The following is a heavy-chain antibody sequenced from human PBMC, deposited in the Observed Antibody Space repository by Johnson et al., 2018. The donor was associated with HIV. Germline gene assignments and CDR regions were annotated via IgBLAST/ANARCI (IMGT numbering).Heavy chain of an antibody. J-gene: IGHJ3*02. CDR3: ARDFSRVGATGRAFDI. CDR1: GFTFSDYY. CDR2: ISRSGSTI. V-gene: IGHV3-11*04. D-gene: IGHD1-26*01. Sequence: QVQLVESGGGLVKPGGSLRLSCAASGFTFSDYYMSWIRQAPGKGLEWVSYISRSGSTISYADSVKGRFALSRDNAQNSLYLQMNGLRAEDTAVYYCARDFSRVGATGRAFDIWGQGTMVTVSS.